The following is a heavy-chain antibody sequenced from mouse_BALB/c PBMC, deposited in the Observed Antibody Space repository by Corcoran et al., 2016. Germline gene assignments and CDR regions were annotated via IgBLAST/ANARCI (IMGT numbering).Heavy chain of an antibody. CDR2: IDPANGHT. J-gene: IGHJ4*01. Sequence: EVQLQQSGAELVKPGASVKLSCTASGFNIKDTYMHWVKQRPEQGLEWIGRIDPANGHTKYDPKFQGKATITADTSSNPAYLQPSSLTSEDTAVEYCAHLPSYAMDYWGQGTSVTVSS. CDR3: AHLPSYAMDY. V-gene: IGHV14-3*02. CDR1: GFNIKDTY.